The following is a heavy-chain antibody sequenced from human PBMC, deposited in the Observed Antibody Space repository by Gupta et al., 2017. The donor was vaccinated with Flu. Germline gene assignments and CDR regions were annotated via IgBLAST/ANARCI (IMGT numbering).Heavy chain of an antibody. D-gene: IGHD3-22*01. V-gene: IGHV1-2*04. Sequence: QVQLVQSGAEVKKPGASVKVSCTASGYTFTGYYMHWVRQAPGQGLEWMGWINPISGGTNYAQKFQGWVTMTRDTSISTAYMELSRLRSDDTAVYYCAREEVFHRPPKHSSGQVSSYYYYYGMDVWGQGTTVTVSS. CDR3: AREEVFHRPPKHSSGQVSSYYYYYGMDV. J-gene: IGHJ6*02. CDR1: GYTFTGYY. CDR2: INPISGGT.